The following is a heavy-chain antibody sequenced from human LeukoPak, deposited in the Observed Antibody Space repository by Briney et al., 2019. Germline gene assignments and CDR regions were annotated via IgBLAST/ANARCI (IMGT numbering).Heavy chain of an antibody. CDR3: ARLTMVRGVIYGTDWYFDL. J-gene: IGHJ2*01. CDR2: INHSGSI. D-gene: IGHD3-10*01. CDR1: GASFSGYY. V-gene: IGHV4-34*01. Sequence: TSETLSLTCAVYGASFSGYYWTWIRQPPGKGLEWIGEINHSGSINYNPSLKSRVTISLDTSKNQFSLKKSSVTAADTAVYYCARLTMVRGVIYGTDWYFDLWGRGTLVTVSS.